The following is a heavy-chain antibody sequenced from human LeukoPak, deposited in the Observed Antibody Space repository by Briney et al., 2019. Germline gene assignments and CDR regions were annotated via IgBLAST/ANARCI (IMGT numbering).Heavy chain of an antibody. CDR3: ARGLRWPREYYFDY. D-gene: IGHD4-23*01. J-gene: IGHJ4*02. CDR2: IYYSGST. V-gene: IGHV4-31*03. CDR1: GGSISSGGYY. Sequence: PSETLSLTCTVSGGSISSGGYYWSWIRQHPGKGLEWIGYIYYSGSTYYNPSLRSRVTISVDTSKNQFSLKLSSVTAADTAVYYCARGLRWPREYYFDYWGQGTLVTVSS.